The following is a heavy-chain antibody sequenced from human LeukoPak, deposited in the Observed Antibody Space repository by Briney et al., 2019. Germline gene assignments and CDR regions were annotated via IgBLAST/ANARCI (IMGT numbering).Heavy chain of an antibody. D-gene: IGHD5-18*01. V-gene: IGHV3-23*01. CDR1: GFTFSSYA. CDR2: ISDSDSST. Sequence: GGSLRLSCAASGFTFSSYAMSWVRLAPGKGLEWVSAISDSDSSTFYADSVKGRFTISRDNSKNTLYLQMNSLRAEDTAVYYCAKHTQLWLLGGYFDYWGQGTLVTVSS. J-gene: IGHJ4*02. CDR3: AKHTQLWLLGGYFDY.